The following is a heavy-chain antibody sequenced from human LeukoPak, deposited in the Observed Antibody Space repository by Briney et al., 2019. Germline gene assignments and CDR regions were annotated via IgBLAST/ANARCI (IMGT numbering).Heavy chain of an antibody. V-gene: IGHV3-30*04. Sequence: GRSLRLSCAASGFTFSSYALHWVRQAPGKGLEWVAVISYDGSNKYYADSVKGRFTISRDNSKNTPFLQMNSLRAEDTAVYYCIKDGYCSSTSCYGHFDYWGQGSLVTVSS. CDR1: GFTFSSYA. D-gene: IGHD2-2*01. CDR3: IKDGYCSSTSCYGHFDY. CDR2: ISYDGSNK. J-gene: IGHJ4*02.